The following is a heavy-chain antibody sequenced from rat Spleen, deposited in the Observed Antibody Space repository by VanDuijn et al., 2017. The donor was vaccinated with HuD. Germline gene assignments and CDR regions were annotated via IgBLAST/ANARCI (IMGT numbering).Heavy chain of an antibody. Sequence: EVQMVESGGGLVQPGRSLKLSCAASGFTFSDYNMAWVRQAPKKGLEWVATISYDGSSIYYPDSVKGRFTISRDNAKSSLYLQMDSLRSEDTATYYCTTGGTYYSALNWFAYWGQGTLVTVSS. CDR2: ISYDGSSI. J-gene: IGHJ3*01. CDR1: GFTFSDYN. D-gene: IGHD1-1*01. V-gene: IGHV5-20*01. CDR3: TTGGTYYSALNWFAY.